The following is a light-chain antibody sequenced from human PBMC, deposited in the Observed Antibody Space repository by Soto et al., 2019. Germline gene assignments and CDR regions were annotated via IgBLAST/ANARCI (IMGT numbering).Light chain of an antibody. CDR1: QGVSTY. CDR2: DAS. J-gene: IGKJ1*01. CDR3: HQCDSYPPT. Sequence: DIQMTQSPYTLSGSAGERVSITCRASQGVSTYLAWYQQKPGEAPKILLYDASTLQGGVPSRFSGSGSGADFTLTICRVQPDDCANYYCHQCDSYPPTFGQGTTVEMK. V-gene: IGKV1-5*01.